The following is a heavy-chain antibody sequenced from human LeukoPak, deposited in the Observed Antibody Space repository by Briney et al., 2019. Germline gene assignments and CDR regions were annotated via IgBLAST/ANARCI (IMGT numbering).Heavy chain of an antibody. Sequence: GGSLRLSCAASGFTFSSYWMTWVRQAPGKGLEWVANIKQDGSEKNYVDSVKGRFTISRDNAKNSLYLQMNSLRAEDTAVYYCTTSGWKGVFDYWGQGPWSPSPQ. J-gene: IGHJ4*02. CDR2: IKQDGSEK. V-gene: IGHV3-7*02. D-gene: IGHD6-19*01. CDR3: TTSGWKGVFDY. CDR1: GFTFSSYW.